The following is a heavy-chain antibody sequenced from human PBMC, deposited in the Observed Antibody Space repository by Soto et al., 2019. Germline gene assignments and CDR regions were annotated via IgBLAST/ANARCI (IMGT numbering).Heavy chain of an antibody. Sequence: ASVKVSCKASGYTFTGYYMHWVRQAPGQGLEWMGWINPNSGGTNYAQKFQARVVITADEITNTAYMELNSLRFDDTAVYYCAREAPYCTSATCPKFYDMDAWGQGTTVTVSS. V-gene: IGHV1-2*02. J-gene: IGHJ6*02. CDR1: GYTFTGYY. CDR2: INPNSGGT. CDR3: AREAPYCTSATCPKFYDMDA. D-gene: IGHD2-2*01.